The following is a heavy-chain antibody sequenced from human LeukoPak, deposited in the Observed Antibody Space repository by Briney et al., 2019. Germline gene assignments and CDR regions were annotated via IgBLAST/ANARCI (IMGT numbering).Heavy chain of an antibody. Sequence: GGSLRLSCTASGSTFGDYAMNWVRQAPGKGLEWVSVIYGGGSTYYADSVRGRFTISRDNSKNTLYLQMNSLRAEDTAVYFCARGYSSGWPDFWGQGTLVTVSS. J-gene: IGHJ4*02. CDR1: GSTFGDYA. CDR2: IYGGGST. V-gene: IGHV3-53*01. CDR3: ARGYSSGWPDF. D-gene: IGHD6-25*01.